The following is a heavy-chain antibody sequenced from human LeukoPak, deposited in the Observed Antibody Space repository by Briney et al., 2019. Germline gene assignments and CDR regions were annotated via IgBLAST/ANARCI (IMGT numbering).Heavy chain of an antibody. J-gene: IGHJ3*02. CDR1: GYSISSGYY. V-gene: IGHV4-38-2*01. CDR2: INHTGST. CDR3: ARHYWAPGAFDI. D-gene: IGHD2-8*02. Sequence: SETLSLTCAVSGYSISSGYYWGWIRQPPGKGLECIGNINHTGSTYYNPSLRSRVTISVDTSKNQFSLTLSSVTAADTAVYYCARHYWAPGAFDIWGQGTTVTVSS.